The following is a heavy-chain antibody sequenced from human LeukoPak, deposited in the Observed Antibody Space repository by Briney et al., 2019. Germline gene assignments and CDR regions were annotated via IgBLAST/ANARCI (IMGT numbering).Heavy chain of an antibody. V-gene: IGHV3-23*01. CDR2: ISGAGHRT. CDR3: AKGCGQYGSGSFLDH. J-gene: IGHJ4*02. D-gene: IGHD3-10*01. CDR1: GFTFNNYA. Sequence: GGSLRLSCAASGFTFNNYAMSWVRQAPGKGLKWVSTISGAGHRTYYAGSVKGRFTMSSDNSKNTLYLQMNSLRAEDTAVYYCAKGCGQYGSGSFLDHWGQGNLVIVSS.